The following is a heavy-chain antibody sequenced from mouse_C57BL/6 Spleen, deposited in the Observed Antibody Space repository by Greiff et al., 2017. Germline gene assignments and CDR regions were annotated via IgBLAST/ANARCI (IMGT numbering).Heavy chain of an antibody. CDR2: INPNYGTT. V-gene: IGHV1-39*01. CDR3: ARSITTVLSYYYAMDY. CDR1: GYSFTDYN. Sequence: VQLKESGPELVKPGASVKISCKASGYSFTDYNMNWVKQSNGKSLEWIGVINPNYGTTSYNQKFKGKATLTVDQSSSTAYMQLNSLTSEDSAVYYCARSITTVLSYYYAMDYWGQGTSVTVSS. D-gene: IGHD1-1*01. J-gene: IGHJ4*01.